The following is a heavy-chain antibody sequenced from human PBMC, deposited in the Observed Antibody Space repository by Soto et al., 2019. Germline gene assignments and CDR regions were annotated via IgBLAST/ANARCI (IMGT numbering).Heavy chain of an antibody. D-gene: IGHD3-3*01. V-gene: IGHV1-69*01. J-gene: IGHJ5*02. CDR2: IIPIFGTA. CDR3: ASSGHVLRFLECRGGCWFDP. Sequence: QVQLVQSGAEVKKPGSSVKVSCKASGGTFSSYAISWVRQAPGQGLEWMGGIIPIFGTANYAKKFQGRVTITADESTSTAYMELSSLRSEDTAVYYCASSGHVLRFLECRGGCWFDPWGQGTLVTVSS. CDR1: GGTFSSYA.